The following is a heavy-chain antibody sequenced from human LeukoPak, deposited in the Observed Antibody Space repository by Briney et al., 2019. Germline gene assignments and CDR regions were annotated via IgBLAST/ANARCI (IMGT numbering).Heavy chain of an antibody. J-gene: IGHJ4*02. CDR2: INPDSGGT. CDR3: ARGGGTSGPELDY. CDR1: GYTFTYFY. D-gene: IGHD3-3*01. V-gene: IGHV1-2*02. Sequence: ASVKVSCKGSGYTFTYFYIXWVRXXPGQGXXWXGWINPDSGGTKYAQNFQGRVTMTRDTSINTAYMELTRMTSDDTAVYFCARGGGTSGPELDYWGQGTLVTVSS.